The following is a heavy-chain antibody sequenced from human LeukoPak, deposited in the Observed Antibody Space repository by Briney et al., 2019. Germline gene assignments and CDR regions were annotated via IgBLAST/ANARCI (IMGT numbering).Heavy chain of an antibody. J-gene: IGHJ6*03. CDR2: IYFSGRT. V-gene: IGHV4-59*01. Sequence: LETLSLTCTVSGASITSYYWSWIRQPPGKGLEWIGFIYFSGRTNFNPSLKSQVTISVDTSKNQLSLKLTSVTAADTAVYYCARSYSSSPDLINYYYMDVWGKGATVTVSS. D-gene: IGHD6-6*01. CDR3: ARSYSSSPDLINYYYMDV. CDR1: GASITSYY.